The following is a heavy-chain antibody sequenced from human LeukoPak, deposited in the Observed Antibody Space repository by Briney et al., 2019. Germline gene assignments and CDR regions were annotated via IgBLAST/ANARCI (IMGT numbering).Heavy chain of an antibody. D-gene: IGHD2-15*01. CDR2: IYPGDSDT. CDR3: ARLSGRVVCSAGSCYIDS. V-gene: IGHV5-51*01. J-gene: IGHJ4*02. Sequence: GESLKISCKGSGYSFTSDWIGWVRQMPGKGLEWMGIIYPGDSDTRYSPSFQGQVTISADKSVNTAYLQWSSLKASDTAMYYCARLSGRVVCSAGSCYIDSWGQGNLVTVSS. CDR1: GYSFTSDW.